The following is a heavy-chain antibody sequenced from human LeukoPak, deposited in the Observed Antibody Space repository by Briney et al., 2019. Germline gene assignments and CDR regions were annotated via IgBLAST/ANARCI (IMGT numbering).Heavy chain of an antibody. D-gene: IGHD6-19*01. J-gene: IGHJ6*03. V-gene: IGHV3-7*03. CDR3: ARKAVAESYYYYYMDV. CDR2: IKADGSEK. Sequence: PGGSLRLSCAASGFTFSNYLMTWVRQAPGKGLEWVADIKADGSEKYYVDSVKGRFTILRDNAKNSLYLQMNSLRAEDTAVYYCARKAVAESYYYYYMDVWGKGTTVTVSS. CDR1: GFTFSNYL.